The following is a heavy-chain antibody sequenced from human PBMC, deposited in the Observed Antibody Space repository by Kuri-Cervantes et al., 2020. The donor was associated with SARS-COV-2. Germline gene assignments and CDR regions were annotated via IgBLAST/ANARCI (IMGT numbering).Heavy chain of an antibody. CDR2: ISSSSSYI. CDR3: TTDLQYYYDSSGYWATDY. Sequence: GGSLRLSCAASGFTFSSYSMNWVRQAPGKGLECVSSISSSSSYIYYADSVKGRFTISRDNAKNSLYLQMNSLRAEDTAVYYCTTDLQYYYDSSGYWATDYWGQGTLVTVSS. J-gene: IGHJ4*02. CDR1: GFTFSSYS. D-gene: IGHD3-22*01. V-gene: IGHV3-21*01.